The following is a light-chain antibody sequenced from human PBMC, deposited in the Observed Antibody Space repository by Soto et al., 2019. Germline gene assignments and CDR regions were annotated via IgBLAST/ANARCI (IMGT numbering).Light chain of an antibody. CDR1: QSISSY. CDR2: AAY. V-gene: IGKV1-39*01. J-gene: IGKJ2*01. CDR3: QQSYSTRYT. Sequence: DIQMTQSPSSLSASVGDRVTITCRASQSISSYLNWYQQKPGKAPKLLIYAAYSLQSGVPSRFSGSGSGTDFTLTISSLQPEEFATYYCQQSYSTRYTFGQGTKLEIK.